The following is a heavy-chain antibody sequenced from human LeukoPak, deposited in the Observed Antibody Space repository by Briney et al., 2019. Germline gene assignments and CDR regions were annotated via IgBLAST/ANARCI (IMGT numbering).Heavy chain of an antibody. CDR3: ARDSPYDFWSGYYPSGWFDP. V-gene: IGHV4-30-2*01. J-gene: IGHJ5*02. D-gene: IGHD3-3*01. Sequence: PSETLSLTCAVSGGSISSGGYSWSWIRQPPGKGLEWTGYIYHSGSTYYNPSLKSRVTISVDTSKNQFSLKLSSVTAADTAVYYCARDSPYDFWSGYYPSGWFDPWGQGTLVTVSS. CDR1: GGSISSGGYS. CDR2: IYHSGST.